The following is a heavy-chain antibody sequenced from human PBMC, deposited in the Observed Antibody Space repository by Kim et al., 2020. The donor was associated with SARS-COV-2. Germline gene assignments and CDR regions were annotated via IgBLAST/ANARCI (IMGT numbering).Heavy chain of an antibody. CDR1: GGSISSDGYH. J-gene: IGHJ3*02. Sequence: SETLSLTCTVSGGSISSDGYHWSWIRQHPGKGLEWIGYIYYSGNTYSNPSLKGRVTITVDTAKNQFSLKLSSVTAADTAVYYCARDKPVRGGISVVDAFDNW. V-gene: IGHV4-31*03. CDR3: ARDKPVRGGISVVDAFDN. D-gene: IGHD3-10*01. CDR2: IYYSGNT.